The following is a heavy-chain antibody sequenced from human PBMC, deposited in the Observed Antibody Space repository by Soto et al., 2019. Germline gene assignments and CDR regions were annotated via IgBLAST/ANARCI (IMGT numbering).Heavy chain of an antibody. CDR2: IYYSGST. CDR1: GGSISSSSYY. D-gene: IGHD3-3*01. CDR3: ARLGDFWRGYVGWFEP. Sequence: SETLSLTCTVSGGSISSSSYYWGWIRQPPGKGLEWIGSIYYSGSTYYNPSLKSRVTISVDTSKNQFSLKLSSVTAADTAVYYCARLGDFWRGYVGWFEPWGQGTLVTVSS. J-gene: IGHJ5*02. V-gene: IGHV4-39*01.